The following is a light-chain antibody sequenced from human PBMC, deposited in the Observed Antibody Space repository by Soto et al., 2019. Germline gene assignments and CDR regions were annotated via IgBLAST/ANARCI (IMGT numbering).Light chain of an antibody. V-gene: IGLV6-57*01. CDR3: QSYDSSSVI. CDR2: ENY. CDR1: SGSIASNY. J-gene: IGLJ2*01. Sequence: NFMLTQPHSVSASPGKTVTISCTRSSGSIASNYVQWYQQRPGSSPTTVIYENYQRPSGVPDRFSGSIDSSSNSASLTISGLKTDDEADYYCQSYDSSSVIFGGGTKLTVL.